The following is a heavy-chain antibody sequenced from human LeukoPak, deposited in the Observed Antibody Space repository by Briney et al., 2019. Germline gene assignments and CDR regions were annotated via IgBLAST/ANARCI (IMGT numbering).Heavy chain of an antibody. V-gene: IGHV4-38-2*02. Sequence: SETLSLTCTVSGGSISSGYYWGWIRQPPGKGLEWIGSIYHSGSTYYNPSLKSRVTISVDTSKNQFSLKLSSVTAADTAVYYCARDIADDSSGYTKGHSDYWGQGTLVTVSS. CDR1: GGSISSGYY. J-gene: IGHJ4*02. CDR2: IYHSGST. CDR3: ARDIADDSSGYTKGHSDY. D-gene: IGHD3-22*01.